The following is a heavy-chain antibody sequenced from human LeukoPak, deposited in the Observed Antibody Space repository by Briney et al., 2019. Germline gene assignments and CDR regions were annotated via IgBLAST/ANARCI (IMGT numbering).Heavy chain of an antibody. CDR1: GYTFTSYG. V-gene: IGHV1-18*01. J-gene: IGHJ6*02. CDR3: ATSIVVVPAASYYYYYGMDV. Sequence: GASVKVSCKASGYTFTSYGISWVRQAPGQGLEWMGWISAYNGNTNYAQKLQGRVTMTTDTSTSTAYMELRSLRSDDTAVYYCATSIVVVPAASYYYYYGMDVWGQGTTVTVSS. CDR2: ISAYNGNT. D-gene: IGHD2-2*01.